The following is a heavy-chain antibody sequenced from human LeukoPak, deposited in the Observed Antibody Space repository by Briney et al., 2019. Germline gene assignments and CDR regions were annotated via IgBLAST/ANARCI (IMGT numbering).Heavy chain of an antibody. CDR1: GGTFSSYA. CDR3: ARGARIAVAGTDFYYGMDV. J-gene: IGHJ6*02. CDR2: IIPIFGIA. Sequence: SVKVSCKASGGTFSSYAISWVRQAPGQGLEWMGRIIPIFGIANYAQKFQGRVTITADKSTSTAYMELSSLRSEDTAVYYCARGARIAVAGTDFYYGMDVWGQGTTVTVSS. V-gene: IGHV1-69*04. D-gene: IGHD6-19*01.